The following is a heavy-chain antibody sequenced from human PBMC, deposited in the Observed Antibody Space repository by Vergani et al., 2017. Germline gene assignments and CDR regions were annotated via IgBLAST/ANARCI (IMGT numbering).Heavy chain of an antibody. V-gene: IGHV3-74*01. Sequence: EVQLVESGGGLVQPGGSLRLSCAASGFTFSSYWMHWVRQAPGKGLVWVSRINSDGSSTSYADSVKGRFTISRDNAKNTLYLQMNSLRAEDTAVYYCGRVLRVFGVGRPDYWGQGTLVTVSS. CDR2: INSDGSST. CDR1: GFTFSSYW. CDR3: GRVLRVFGVGRPDY. J-gene: IGHJ4*02. D-gene: IGHD3-3*01.